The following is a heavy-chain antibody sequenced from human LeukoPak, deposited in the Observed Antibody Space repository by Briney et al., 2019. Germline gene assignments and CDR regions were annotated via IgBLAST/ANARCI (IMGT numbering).Heavy chain of an antibody. Sequence: GGSLRLSCAASGFTFSSYSMNWVRQAPGKGLEWVSSISSSSYIYYADSVKGRFTISRDNAKNSLYLQMNSLRAEDTAVYYCARILDYYDSSGYYRGTYYFGYWGQGTLVTVSS. CDR3: ARILDYYDSSGYYRGTYYFGY. V-gene: IGHV3-21*01. J-gene: IGHJ4*02. D-gene: IGHD3-22*01. CDR2: ISSSSYI. CDR1: GFTFSSYS.